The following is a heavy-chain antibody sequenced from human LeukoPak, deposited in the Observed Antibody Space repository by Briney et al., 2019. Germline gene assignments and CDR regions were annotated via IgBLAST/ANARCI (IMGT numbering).Heavy chain of an antibody. CDR2: IIPIFGTA. CDR3: ARAYSGYDFFDY. D-gene: IGHD5-12*01. J-gene: IGHJ4*02. V-gene: IGHV1-69*13. Sequence: ASVKVSCKASGYTFSRYAISWVRQAPGQGLEWMGGIIPIFGTANYAQKLQGRVTITADESTSTAYMEVSSLRSEDTAVYYCARAYSGYDFFDYWGQGILVTVSS. CDR1: GYTFSRYA.